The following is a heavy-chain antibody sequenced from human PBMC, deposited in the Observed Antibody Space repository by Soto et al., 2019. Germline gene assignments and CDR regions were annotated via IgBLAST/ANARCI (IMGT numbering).Heavy chain of an antibody. CDR1: GGSISSYY. Sequence: SETLSLTCTVSGGSISSYYWSWIRQPPGKGLEWIGYIYYSGSTNYNPSLKSRVTISVDTSKNQFSLKLSSVTAADTAVYYCAREYDSSGYYRPADAFDIWGQGTLVTVSS. D-gene: IGHD3-22*01. CDR3: AREYDSSGYYRPADAFDI. CDR2: IYYSGST. V-gene: IGHV4-59*01. J-gene: IGHJ3*02.